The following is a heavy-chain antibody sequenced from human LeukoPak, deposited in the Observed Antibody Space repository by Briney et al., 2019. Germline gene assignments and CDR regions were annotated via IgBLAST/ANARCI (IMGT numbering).Heavy chain of an antibody. CDR3: ARVRSGWYHDY. J-gene: IGHJ4*02. CDR2: INQDGSEK. CDR1: GFSFSSFW. D-gene: IGHD6-19*01. V-gene: IGHV3-7*02. Sequence: PGGSLRLSCAASGFSFSSFWMSWVRQAPGKGLEWVANINQDGSEKYYVDSVKGRFTVSRDNSKNTLYLQMNSLRAEDTAVYYCARVRSGWYHDYWGQGTLVSVS.